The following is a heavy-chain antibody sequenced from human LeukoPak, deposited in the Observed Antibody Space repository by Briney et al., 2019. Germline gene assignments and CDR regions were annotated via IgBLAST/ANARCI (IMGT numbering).Heavy chain of an antibody. CDR2: ISGSGGST. CDR1: GFTFSSYA. Sequence: GGSLRLSCAASGFTFSSYAMSWVRQAPGKGLEWASAISGSGGSTYYADSVKGRFTISRDNSKNTLYLQMNSLRAEDTAVYYCAKSPGYSSTRGFDYWGQGTLVTVSS. D-gene: IGHD2-2*01. J-gene: IGHJ4*02. V-gene: IGHV3-23*01. CDR3: AKSPGYSSTRGFDY.